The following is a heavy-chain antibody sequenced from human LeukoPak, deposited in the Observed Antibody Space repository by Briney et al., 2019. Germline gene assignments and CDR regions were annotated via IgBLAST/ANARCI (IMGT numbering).Heavy chain of an antibody. CDR3: AKGYYDILTGHSPGMDV. V-gene: IGHV3-30*18. J-gene: IGHJ6*02. CDR1: GFTVSSYG. Sequence: GRSLRLSCAASGFTVSSYGMRWVRQAPGKGLEWVAVISYDGSNKYYADSVKGLFTISRDNSKNTLYLQMNSLRAEDTAVYYCAKGYYDILTGHSPGMDVWGQGTTVTVSS. CDR2: ISYDGSNK. D-gene: IGHD3-9*01.